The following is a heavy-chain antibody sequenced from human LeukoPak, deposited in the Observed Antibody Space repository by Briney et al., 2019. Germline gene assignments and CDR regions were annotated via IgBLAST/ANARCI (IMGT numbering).Heavy chain of an antibody. CDR1: GGSISSYY. CDR2: IYYSGST. CDR3: ARDRLDTYYDFWSSYYYYGMDV. Sequence: PSETLSLTCTVSGGSISSYYWSWIRQPPGKGLEWIGYIYYSGSTNYNPSLKSRVTISVDTSKNQFSLKLSSVTAADTAVYYCARDRLDTYYDFWSSYYYYGMDVWGQGTTVTVSS. V-gene: IGHV4-59*01. J-gene: IGHJ6*02. D-gene: IGHD3-3*01.